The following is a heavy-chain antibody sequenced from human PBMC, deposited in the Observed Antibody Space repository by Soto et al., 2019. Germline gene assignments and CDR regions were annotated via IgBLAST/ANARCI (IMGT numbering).Heavy chain of an antibody. J-gene: IGHJ6*02. Sequence: QVQLVESGGGVVQPGRSLRLSCAASGFTFSSYGMHWVRQAPGKGLEWVAVISYDGSNKYYADSVKGRFTISRDNSKNTLYLQMNSLRAEDTAVYYCAKENGLRFLEWFRAPGGMDVWGQGTTVTVSS. CDR2: ISYDGSNK. CDR3: AKENGLRFLEWFRAPGGMDV. D-gene: IGHD3-3*01. CDR1: GFTFSSYG. V-gene: IGHV3-30*18.